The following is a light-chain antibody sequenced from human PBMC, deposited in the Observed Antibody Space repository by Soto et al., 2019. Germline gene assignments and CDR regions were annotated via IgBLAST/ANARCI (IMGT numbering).Light chain of an antibody. Sequence: DIQMPQSPSSLSASVGDRVTITCQASQVISNYLNWYQQKPGKAPKLLIYVSSKLETRVPSMFSGSESGKDFTFTISILQPEEIATYYCQQYDKRPPGPFGGGTKVQSK. CDR2: VSS. J-gene: IGKJ4*01. CDR3: QQYDKRPPGP. CDR1: QVISNY. V-gene: IGKV1-33*01.